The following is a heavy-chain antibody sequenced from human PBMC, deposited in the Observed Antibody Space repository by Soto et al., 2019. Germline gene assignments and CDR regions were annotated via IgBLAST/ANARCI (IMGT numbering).Heavy chain of an antibody. Sequence: PLSLTCTVSSGSISSGGYFWSLIRQHPGKGLEWIGYIYYSGSTYYNPSLKSRVTISVDTSKNQFSLKLSSVTAADTAVYYCASALLWFGEFALVYWGQGTLVTVSS. J-gene: IGHJ4*02. CDR3: ASALLWFGEFALVY. V-gene: IGHV4-31*03. CDR2: IYYSGST. CDR1: SGSISSGGYF. D-gene: IGHD3-10*01.